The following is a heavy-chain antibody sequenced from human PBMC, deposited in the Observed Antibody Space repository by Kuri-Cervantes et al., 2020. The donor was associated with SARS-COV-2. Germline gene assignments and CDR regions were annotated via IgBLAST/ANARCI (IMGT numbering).Heavy chain of an antibody. V-gene: IGHV4-38-2*02. CDR2: IYYSGST. J-gene: IGHJ4*02. CDR1: GYSISSGYY. Sequence: SETLSLTCTVSGYSISSGYYWGWIRQPPGKGLEWIGSIYYSGSTYYNPSLKSRVTISVDTSKNQFSLKLSSVTAADTAVYYCARQPGGLAQTDYWGQGTLVTVSS. D-gene: IGHD6-19*01. CDR3: ARQPGGLAQTDY.